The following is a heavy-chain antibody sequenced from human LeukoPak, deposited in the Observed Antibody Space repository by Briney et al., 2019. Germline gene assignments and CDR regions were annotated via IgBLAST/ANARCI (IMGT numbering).Heavy chain of an antibody. CDR3: ARVVAVTGTPVYYMDV. D-gene: IGHD6-19*01. J-gene: IGHJ6*03. CDR1: GYMFTGYY. CDR2: INPNSGGT. V-gene: IGHV1-2*02. Sequence: ASVKVSCKASGYMFTGYYMHWVRQARGQGLEWMGCINPNSGGTNYAQKFQGRVTMTGDTSISTAYMDLNRLRSDDTAVYYCARVVAVTGTPVYYMDVWGKGTTVTVSS.